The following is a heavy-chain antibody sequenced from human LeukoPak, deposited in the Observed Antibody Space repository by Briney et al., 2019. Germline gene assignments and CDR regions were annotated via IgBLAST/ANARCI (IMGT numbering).Heavy chain of an antibody. V-gene: IGHV4-39*01. J-gene: IGHJ3*02. D-gene: IGHD6-13*01. CDR1: GGSISSSSYY. Sequence: SETLSLTCTVSGGSISSSSYYWGWIRQPPGKGLEWIGSIYYSGSTYYNPSLKSRVTISVGTSKNQFSLKLSSVTAADTAVYYCARTGYSSSWYDSGAFDIWGQGTMVTVSS. CDR2: IYYSGST. CDR3: ARTGYSSSWYDSGAFDI.